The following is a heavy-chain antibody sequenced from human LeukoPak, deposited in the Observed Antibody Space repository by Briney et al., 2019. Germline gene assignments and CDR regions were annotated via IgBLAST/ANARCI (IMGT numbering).Heavy chain of an antibody. CDR2: IIPIFGTA. D-gene: IGHD6-19*01. V-gene: IGHV1-69*13. CDR1: GGTFSSYA. CDR3: ARGNYPRYSSGFLAVNYYYYYGMDV. Sequence: SVKVSCKASGGTFSSYAISWVRQAPGQGLEWMGGIIPIFGTANYAQKFQGRVTITADESTSTAYMELSSLRSEDTAVYYRARGNYPRYSSGFLAVNYYYYYGMDVWGQGTTVTVSS. J-gene: IGHJ6*02.